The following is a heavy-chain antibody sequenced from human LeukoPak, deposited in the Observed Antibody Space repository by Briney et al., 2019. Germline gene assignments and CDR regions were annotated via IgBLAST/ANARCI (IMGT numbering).Heavy chain of an antibody. CDR1: GYTFTSYG. J-gene: IGHJ6*03. Sequence: SVKVSCKASGYTFTSYGISWVRQAPGQGLEWMGGIIPIFGTANYAQKFQGRVTITADESTSTAYMELSSLRSEDTAVYYCARNPATGYCSSTSCPYYYYYMDVWGKGTTVTVSS. D-gene: IGHD2-2*01. CDR2: IIPIFGTA. V-gene: IGHV1-69*13. CDR3: ARNPATGYCSSTSCPYYYYYMDV.